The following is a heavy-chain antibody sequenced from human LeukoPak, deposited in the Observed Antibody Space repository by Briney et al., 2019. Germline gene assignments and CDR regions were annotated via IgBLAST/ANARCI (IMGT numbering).Heavy chain of an antibody. D-gene: IGHD2-2*01. J-gene: IGHJ4*02. Sequence: GGSLRLSCAASGFTFSSYAMSWVRQAPGKGLEWVSAISGSGGSTYYADSVKGRFTISRDNSKNTLYLQMNSLRAEDTAVYYCAKVGGVPAAMGSDRRPFDYWGQGTLVTVSS. CDR3: AKVGGVPAAMGSDRRPFDY. CDR1: GFTFSSYA. CDR2: ISGSGGST. V-gene: IGHV3-23*01.